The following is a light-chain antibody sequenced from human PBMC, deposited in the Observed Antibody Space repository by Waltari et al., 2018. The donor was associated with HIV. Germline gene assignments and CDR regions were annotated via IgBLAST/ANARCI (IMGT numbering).Light chain of an antibody. CDR3: QAWDSSTRGL. J-gene: IGLJ2*01. CDR2: QNK. Sequence: SYELTQPPSMSVSPGQTTSITCHGDNLGDKYVCWYQQKTGHSPVLVIYQNKKRPSWIPERFSGSNSGNTGTLTISGTQSVDEADYYCQAWDSSTRGLFGGGTKLTVL. CDR1: NLGDKY. V-gene: IGLV3-1*01.